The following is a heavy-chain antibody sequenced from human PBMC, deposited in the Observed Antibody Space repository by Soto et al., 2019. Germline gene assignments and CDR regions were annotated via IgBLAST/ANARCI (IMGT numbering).Heavy chain of an antibody. CDR1: GFTFSSYG. J-gene: IGHJ3*02. CDR3: AREPGRLPAAFDI. Sequence: GGSRILSCTASGFTFSSYGMSWVRQAPGKGLERVSGISGSGVSTYYADSVKGRFTISRDNSQNTLYLQMNSLRAEDTAVYYCAREPGRLPAAFDIWGQGTMVTVSS. V-gene: IGHV3-23*01. D-gene: IGHD2-2*01. CDR2: ISGSGVST.